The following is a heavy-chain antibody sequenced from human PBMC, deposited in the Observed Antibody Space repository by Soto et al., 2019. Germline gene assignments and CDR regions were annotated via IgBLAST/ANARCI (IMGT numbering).Heavy chain of an antibody. CDR1: GYTFSDYY. CDR3: ARSRRDCSSTNCYTDFDY. Sequence: ASVKVSCKASGYTFSDYYLHWVRQAPGQGLEWMGWINPNRGGTNYAQKFQGWVTMTRDTSLNTAYMELSRLPSDGTAVYYCARSRRDCSSTNCYTDFDYWGQGTLVTVSS. D-gene: IGHD2-2*02. V-gene: IGHV1-2*04. J-gene: IGHJ4*02. CDR2: INPNRGGT.